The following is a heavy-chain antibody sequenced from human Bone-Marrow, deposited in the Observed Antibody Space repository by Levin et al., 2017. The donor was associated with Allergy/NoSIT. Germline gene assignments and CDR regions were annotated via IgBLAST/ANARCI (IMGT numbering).Heavy chain of an antibody. CDR2: IYYSGST. V-gene: IGHV4-31*03. CDR3: ARMAHYYDSSGYLPGVVPTSAEYFQH. D-gene: IGHD3-22*01. CDR1: GGSISSGGYY. Sequence: SETLSLTCTVSGGSISSGGYYWSWIRQHPGKGLEWIGYIYYSGSTYYNPSLKSRVTISVDTSKNQFSLKLSSVTAADTAVYYCARMAHYYDSSGYLPGVVPTSAEYFQHWGQGTLVTVSS. J-gene: IGHJ1*01.